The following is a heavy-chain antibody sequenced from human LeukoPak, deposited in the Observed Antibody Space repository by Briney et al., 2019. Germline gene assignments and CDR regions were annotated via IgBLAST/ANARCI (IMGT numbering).Heavy chain of an antibody. D-gene: IGHD2-2*01. Sequence: SETLSLTCAVYGGSFSGYYWSWIRQPPGKGLEWIGEINHSGSTNYNPSLKSRVTISVDTSKNQYSLKLSSVTAADTAVYYCARWGIVVAAAGYYYYYYMDVWGKGTTVTVSS. V-gene: IGHV4-34*01. CDR2: INHSGST. J-gene: IGHJ6*03. CDR3: ARWGIVVAAAGYYYYYYMDV. CDR1: GGSFSGYY.